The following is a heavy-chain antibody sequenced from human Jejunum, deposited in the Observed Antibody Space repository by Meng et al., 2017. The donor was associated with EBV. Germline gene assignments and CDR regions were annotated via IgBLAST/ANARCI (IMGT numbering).Heavy chain of an antibody. D-gene: IGHD3-10*01. V-gene: IGHV2-5*02. CDR3: AHRLRSGSPWAWGYFDY. CDR2: IYWDDDK. CDR1: GFSLSTSGVG. J-gene: IGHJ4*02. Sequence: ITLNESGPTLVTPTQTLTLTCPFSGFSLSTSGVGVGWIRQPPGKALEWLALIYWDDDKRYSPYLKNRLTITKDTSKNQVVLTMTNMDPVDTATYYCAHRLRSGSPWAWGYFDYWGQGTLVTVSS.